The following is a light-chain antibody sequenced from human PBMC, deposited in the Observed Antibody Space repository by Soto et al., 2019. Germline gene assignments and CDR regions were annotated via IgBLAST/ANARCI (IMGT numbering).Light chain of an antibody. Sequence: TQSPSSLSASVGDRITITCRASRDIGSDLSWYQQKPGKAPNILIFAASTLPSGVPSRFSGSGSGTDFTLTIRSLQPEDFETYYCQQSYTAPLTFGGGTKVDIK. CDR2: AAS. CDR1: RDIGSD. CDR3: QQSYTAPLT. V-gene: IGKV1-39*01. J-gene: IGKJ4*01.